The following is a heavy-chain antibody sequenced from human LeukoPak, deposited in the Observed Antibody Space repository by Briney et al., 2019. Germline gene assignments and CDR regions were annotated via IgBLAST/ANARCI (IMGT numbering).Heavy chain of an antibody. CDR1: GYSFTSYW. V-gene: IGHV5-51*01. Sequence: RGESLQISCQGSGYSFTSYWIGWVRQMPGKGLEWMGIIYPGDSDTRYSPSFQGQVTISADKSISTAYLQWSSLKASDTAMYYCARRTRYSGRGGAFDIWGQGTMVTVSS. CDR3: ARRTRYSGRGGAFDI. J-gene: IGHJ3*02. D-gene: IGHD1-26*01. CDR2: IYPGDSDT.